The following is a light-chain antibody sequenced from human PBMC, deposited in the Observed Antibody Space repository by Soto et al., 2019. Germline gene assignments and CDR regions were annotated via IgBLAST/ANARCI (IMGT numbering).Light chain of an antibody. CDR3: QQNDNLPPT. CDR2: DAS. Sequence: DIQMTQSPSSLSASVGDRVNITCQSSQDISNYLNWYQQKPGKAPKLLIYDASNLETGVPSRFSGSGSGTDFTFTISSLQPEDIATYYCQQNDNLPPTFGQGTKLAIK. J-gene: IGKJ2*01. CDR1: QDISNY. V-gene: IGKV1-33*01.